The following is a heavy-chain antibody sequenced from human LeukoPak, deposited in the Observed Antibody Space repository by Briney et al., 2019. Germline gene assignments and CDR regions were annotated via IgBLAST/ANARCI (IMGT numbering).Heavy chain of an antibody. Sequence: GGSLRLSCAASGFTFSSYGMHWVRQAPGKGLEWVAVISYDGSNKYYADSVKGRFTISRDNSKNTLYLQMNSLRAGDTAVYYCANRPDYWGQGTLVTVSS. J-gene: IGHJ4*02. CDR3: ANRPDY. CDR2: ISYDGSNK. CDR1: GFTFSSYG. V-gene: IGHV3-30*18.